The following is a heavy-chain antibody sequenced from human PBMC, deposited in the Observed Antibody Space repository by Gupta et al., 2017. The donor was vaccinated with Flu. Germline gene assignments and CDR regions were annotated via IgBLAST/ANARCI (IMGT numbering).Heavy chain of an antibody. CDR3: TRGGVTTRRYDY. D-gene: IGHD4-4*01. V-gene: IGHV3-21*01. CDR2: LSGDNRGI. J-gene: IGHJ4*02. CDR1: GFSFNYYA. Sequence: EVQLVESGGGLVKPGGSLRLSCEASGFSFNYYAMNWVRQTPGKGLEWVSSLSGDNRGIFYAASVKGRFSISRDNAKNSLYLQMNSLRAEDTAVYYCTRGGVTTRRYDYWGQGTLVTVSS.